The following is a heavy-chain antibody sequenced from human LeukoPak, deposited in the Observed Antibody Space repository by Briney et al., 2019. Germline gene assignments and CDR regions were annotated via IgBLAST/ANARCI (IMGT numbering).Heavy chain of an antibody. D-gene: IGHD3-9*01. J-gene: IGHJ4*02. Sequence: GGSLRLSCAASGFIFSSYAMRWVRQAPGKGPEWVSGISGSGGSTYYADSVKGRFTISRDNSKNTMYLQMNSLRAEDTAAYYCAKESAYDILTGYSDYWGQGTLVTVSS. V-gene: IGHV3-23*01. CDR2: ISGSGGST. CDR1: GFIFSSYA. CDR3: AKESAYDILTGYSDY.